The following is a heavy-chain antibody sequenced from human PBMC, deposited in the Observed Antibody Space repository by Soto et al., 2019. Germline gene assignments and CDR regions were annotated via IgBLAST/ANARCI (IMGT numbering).Heavy chain of an antibody. CDR2: IKQDGSEK. Sequence: GGSLRLSCAASGFTFSSYWMSWVRQAPGKGLEWVANIKQDGSEKDYVDSVKGRFTISRDNAKNSLYLQMNSLRAEDTAVYYCARDLADYGDYTPAYWGQGTLVTVSS. D-gene: IGHD4-17*01. CDR3: ARDLADYGDYTPAY. J-gene: IGHJ4*02. V-gene: IGHV3-7*01. CDR1: GFTFSSYW.